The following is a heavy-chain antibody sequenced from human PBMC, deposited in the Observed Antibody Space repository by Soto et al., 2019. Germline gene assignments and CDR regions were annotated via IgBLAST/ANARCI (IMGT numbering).Heavy chain of an antibody. CDR2: ISTSSRHM. CDR1: GFTFSSYS. Sequence: PGGCLRLACAAGGFTFSSYSMNWVRQAPGKGLEWVSSISTSSRHMYYADSVKGRFTISRDNAKNSLFLQMNSLGAEDTAVYYCAGTSCTHGARNFDYRPHAIPVSVS. D-gene: IGHD2-8*01. V-gene: IGHV3-21*01. J-gene: IGHJ4*01. CDR3: AGTSCTHGARNFDY.